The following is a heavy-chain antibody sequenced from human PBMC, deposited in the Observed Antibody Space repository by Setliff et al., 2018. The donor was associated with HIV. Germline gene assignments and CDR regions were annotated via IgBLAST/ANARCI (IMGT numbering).Heavy chain of an antibody. D-gene: IGHD2-2*01. CDR2: IYYSGGA. V-gene: IGHV4-39*07. CDR1: GGSISSSSYY. Sequence: KPSETLSLTCTVSGGSISSSSYYWGWIRQPPGKGLEWIGSIYYSGGANYNTHPSLKNRVTILVDTSKDQFSLRLNSVSAADTAVYYCARRASSHGPYWYFDLWGRGTQVTVSS. J-gene: IGHJ2*01. CDR3: ARRASSHGPYWYFDL.